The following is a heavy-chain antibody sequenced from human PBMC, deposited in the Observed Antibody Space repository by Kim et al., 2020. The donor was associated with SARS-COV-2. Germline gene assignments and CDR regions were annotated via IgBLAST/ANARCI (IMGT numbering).Heavy chain of an antibody. CDR2: ISGGSVTI. V-gene: IGHV3-23*01. CDR3: AKLTGSAPVVY. J-gene: IGHJ4*02. Sequence: GGSLRLSCAASGFTFSSYTMSWVRQAPGKGLEWVAGISGGSVTISYADSVKGRFTISRDNSKNTVYLQMNSLRADDTAVYYCAKLTGSAPVVYWGQGTL. CDR1: GFTFSSYT. D-gene: IGHD1-20*01.